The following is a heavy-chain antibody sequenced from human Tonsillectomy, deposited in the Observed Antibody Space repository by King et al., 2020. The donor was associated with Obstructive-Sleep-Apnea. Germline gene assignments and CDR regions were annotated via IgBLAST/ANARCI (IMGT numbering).Heavy chain of an antibody. CDR1: GFTFSSYG. Sequence: HVQLVESGGGVVQPGRSLRLSCAASGFTFSSYGMHWVRQAPGKGLEWVAVISYDGSNKYYADSVKGRFTISRDNSKNTLYLQMNSLRAEDTAVYYCAKDRSGWPDYWGQGTLVTVYS. D-gene: IGHD6-19*01. CDR2: ISYDGSNK. J-gene: IGHJ4*02. CDR3: AKDRSGWPDY. V-gene: IGHV3-30*18.